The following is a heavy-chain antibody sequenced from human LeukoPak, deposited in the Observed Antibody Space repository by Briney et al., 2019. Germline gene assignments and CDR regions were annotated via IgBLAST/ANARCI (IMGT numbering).Heavy chain of an antibody. CDR2: INPYSGGT. V-gene: IGHV1-2*06. CDR1: GYTFTGYH. Sequence: ASVKVSCKASGYTFTGYHIHWVRQAPGQGLEWMGRINPYSGGTNFAQKFQGRVTMTRDTSITTAYMDLSSLTPDDTAVYFCARDQGSVTRSWYTGYWGQGTQVTVSS. D-gene: IGHD6-13*01. CDR3: ARDQGSVTRSWYTGY. J-gene: IGHJ4*02.